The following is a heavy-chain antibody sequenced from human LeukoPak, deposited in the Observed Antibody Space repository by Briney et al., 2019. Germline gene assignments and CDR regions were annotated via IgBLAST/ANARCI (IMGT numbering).Heavy chain of an antibody. CDR2: ISYDGSNK. V-gene: IGHV3-30-3*01. Sequence: GRSQRLSCAASGFTFSSYAMHWVRQAPGKGLEWVAVISYDGSNKYYADSVKGRFTISRDNSKNTLYLQMNSLRAEDTAVYYCARVEDTQNYYYYGMDVWGQGTTVTVSS. CDR1: GFTFSSYA. D-gene: IGHD2-15*01. J-gene: IGHJ6*02. CDR3: ARVEDTQNYYYYGMDV.